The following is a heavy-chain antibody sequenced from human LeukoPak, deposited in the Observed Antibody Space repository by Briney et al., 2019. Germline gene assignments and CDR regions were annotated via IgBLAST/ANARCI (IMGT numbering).Heavy chain of an antibody. CDR1: GFTVSSNY. CDR2: IYSGGST. D-gene: IGHD2-2*01. CDR3: ARDCGSGCSSTSRGGQRYYYYYGMDV. Sequence: GGSLRLSCAASGFTVSSNYMSWVRQAPGKGLEWVSVIYSGGSTYYADSVKDRFTISRDNSRNTLYLQMNSLRAEDTAVYYCARDCGSGCSSTSRGGQRYYYYYGMDVWGQGTTVTVSS. J-gene: IGHJ6*02. V-gene: IGHV3-66*01.